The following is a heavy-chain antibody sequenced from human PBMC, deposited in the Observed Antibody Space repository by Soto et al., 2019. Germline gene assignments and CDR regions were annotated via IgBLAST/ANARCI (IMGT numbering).Heavy chain of an antibody. J-gene: IGHJ5*02. CDR3: AGDGYCMSTSCYDNWSDP. D-gene: IGHD2-2*03. V-gene: IGHV1-18*01. CDR1: GYTFTSYG. Sequence: QVQLVQSGAEVKKPGASVKVSCKASGYTFTSYGISWVRQAPGQGLEWMGWISAYNGNTNYAQKLQGRVTMTTDTAKRTAEMELRSLRSDDTAVYYCAGDGYCMSTSCYDNWSDPWGQGTLVTVSS. CDR2: ISAYNGNT.